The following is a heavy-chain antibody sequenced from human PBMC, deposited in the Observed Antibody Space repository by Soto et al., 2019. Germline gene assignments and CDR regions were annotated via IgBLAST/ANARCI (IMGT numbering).Heavy chain of an antibody. J-gene: IGHJ6*02. V-gene: IGHV4-34*01. CDR3: ARIRYGMDV. Sequence: SETLSLTCAVYGGSFSGYYWSWIRQPPGKGLEWIGEINHSGSTNYNPSLKSRVTISVDTSKNQFSLKLSSVTAADTAVYYCARIRYGMDVWGQGTTVTVSS. CDR2: INHSGST. CDR1: GGSFSGYY.